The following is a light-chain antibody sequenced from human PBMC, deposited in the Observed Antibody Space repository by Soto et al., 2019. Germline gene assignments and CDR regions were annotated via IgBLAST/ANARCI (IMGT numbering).Light chain of an antibody. CDR3: QQYGSLIT. J-gene: IGKJ5*01. CDR1: ESVSSSY. Sequence: EIVWAQYPGTLSLSPGERATLSCRATESVSSSYLAWYQQNPGQAPRLLIYGASSRATGIPDRFSGSGSGTDFTLTISRLEPEDFAVYYCQQYGSLITFGQGTRLEIK. CDR2: GAS. V-gene: IGKV3-20*01.